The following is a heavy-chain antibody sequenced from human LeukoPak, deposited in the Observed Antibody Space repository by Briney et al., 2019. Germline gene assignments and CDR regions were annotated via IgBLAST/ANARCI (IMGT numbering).Heavy chain of an antibody. CDR1: GGSITSDH. V-gene: IGHV4-59*01. D-gene: IGHD2/OR15-2a*01. Sequence: PSETLSLTCTVSGGSITSDHCNWIRQPAGKGLTWIGCIYYSGNTYYNPSLKSRVTISVDMSKNQFSLRLTSVTAADTAVYYCARKNVFDIWGQGTLVTVSS. CDR2: IYYSGNT. CDR3: ARKNVFDI. J-gene: IGHJ3*02.